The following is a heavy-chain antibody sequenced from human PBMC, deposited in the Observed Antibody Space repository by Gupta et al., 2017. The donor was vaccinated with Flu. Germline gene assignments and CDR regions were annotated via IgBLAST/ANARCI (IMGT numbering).Heavy chain of an antibody. CDR2: ISYDGSNK. CDR3: AKDNYYYDRCGYVDY. Sequence: QAPGKGLEWVAVISYDGSNKYYADSVKGRFTISRDNSKNTLYLQMNSLRAEDTAVYYCAKDNYYYDRCGYVDYWGQGTLVTVSS. V-gene: IGHV3-30*18. J-gene: IGHJ4*02. D-gene: IGHD3-22*01.